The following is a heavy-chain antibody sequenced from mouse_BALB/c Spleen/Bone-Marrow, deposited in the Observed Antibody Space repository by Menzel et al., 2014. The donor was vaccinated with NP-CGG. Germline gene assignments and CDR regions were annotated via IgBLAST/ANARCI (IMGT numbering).Heavy chain of an antibody. V-gene: IGHV1-5*01. Sequence: VTLKECGTVLARPGASVKMSCKASGYTFTSYWMHWVKQRPGQGLEWIGAIYPGNSDTSYNQKFKGKAKLTAVTSTSTAYMELSSLTNEDSAVYYCTRWNYYGRSYDYWGQGTTLTVSS. J-gene: IGHJ2*01. CDR3: TRWNYYGRSYDY. D-gene: IGHD1-1*01. CDR1: GYTFTSYW. CDR2: IYPGNSDT.